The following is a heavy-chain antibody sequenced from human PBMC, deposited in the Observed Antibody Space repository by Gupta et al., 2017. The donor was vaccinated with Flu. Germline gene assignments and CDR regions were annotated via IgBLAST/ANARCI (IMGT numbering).Heavy chain of an antibody. CDR3: ARDLGRVGAILGY. Sequence: QVQLVESGGGVVQPGRSLRLSCAASGFTFSSYGMTWVRQAPGKGLEWVAVIGYDGSNKYYADSVKGRFTISRDNSKNTLYLQMNSLRAEDTAVYYCARDLGRVGAILGYWGQGTLVTVSS. V-gene: IGHV3-33*01. J-gene: IGHJ4*02. CDR1: GFTFSSYG. CDR2: IGYDGSNK. D-gene: IGHD1-26*01.